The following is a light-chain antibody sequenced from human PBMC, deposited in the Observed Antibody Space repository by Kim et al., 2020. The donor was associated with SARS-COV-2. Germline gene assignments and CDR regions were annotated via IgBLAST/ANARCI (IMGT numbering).Light chain of an antibody. CDR2: DTS. V-gene: IGKV3-20*01. CDR3: QQYGISPST. CDR1: QSLRINF. Sequence: PGQRATLSCSASQSLRINFLPWYQHKPGPAPRLLIYDTSIRATGIPDRFSGSGSGTDFTLTISSLEPEDFAVYYCQQYGISPSTFGGGTKVDIK. J-gene: IGKJ4*01.